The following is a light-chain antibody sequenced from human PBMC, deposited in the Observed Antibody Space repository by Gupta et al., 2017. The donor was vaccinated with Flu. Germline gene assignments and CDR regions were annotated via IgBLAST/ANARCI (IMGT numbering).Light chain of an antibody. Sequence: EIVLTQSPATLSLSPGERATLSCRASQSVSSYLAWYQQKPGQAPRLLIYDASHRATRITARFSGSGSGKQLTRTISSLEQEDFAVYYCQQPSNWAMSTFGQGTKVEIK. J-gene: IGKJ2*01. CDR2: DAS. CDR1: QSVSSY. CDR3: QQPSNWAMST. V-gene: IGKV3-11*01.